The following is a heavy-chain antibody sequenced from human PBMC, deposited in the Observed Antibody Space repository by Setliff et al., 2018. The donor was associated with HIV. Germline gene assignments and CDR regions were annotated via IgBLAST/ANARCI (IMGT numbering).Heavy chain of an antibody. CDR3: AREPKGGDDRALDY. Sequence: SLTCTVSGGSRRGYFWSWIRQPAGKGLEWIGRTFTSGITNYSPSLKSRVTMSVDTSKNQFSLNLTSVTAADTAVYYCAREPKGGDDRALDYWGQGTLVTVSS. CDR1: GGSRRGYF. J-gene: IGHJ4*02. CDR2: TFTSGIT. V-gene: IGHV4-4*07. D-gene: IGHD3-16*01.